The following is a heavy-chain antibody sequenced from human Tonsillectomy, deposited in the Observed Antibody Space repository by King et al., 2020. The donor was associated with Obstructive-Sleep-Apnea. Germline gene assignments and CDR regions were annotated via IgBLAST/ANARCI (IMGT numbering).Heavy chain of an antibody. Sequence: VQLVESGGGVVHPGRSLRLSCAASGFTFSYYGMHWVRQAPGKGLEWVAFIRYDGNNKYYADSVKGRFTISRDNSKNTLFLHMSSLRPADTALYYCVKVDDTALDYWGQGTLVTVSS. CDR1: GFTFSYYG. CDR3: VKVDDTALDY. CDR2: IRYDGNNK. D-gene: IGHD5-18*01. V-gene: IGHV3-30*02. J-gene: IGHJ4*02.